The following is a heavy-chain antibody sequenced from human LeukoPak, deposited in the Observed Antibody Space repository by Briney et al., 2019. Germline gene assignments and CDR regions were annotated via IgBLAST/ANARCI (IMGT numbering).Heavy chain of an antibody. CDR2: ISGSGGST. CDR1: GFTFSSYA. V-gene: IGHV3-23*01. D-gene: IGHD2-2*01. Sequence: GGSLRLSCAASGFTFSSYAMSWVRQAPGKGLEWVSAISGSGGSTYYADSVKGRFTISRDNSKNTLYLQMNSPRAEDTAVYYCAKGGYCSSTSCEIHYYYYGMDVWGQGTTVTVSS. CDR3: AKGGYCSSTSCEIHYYYYGMDV. J-gene: IGHJ6*02.